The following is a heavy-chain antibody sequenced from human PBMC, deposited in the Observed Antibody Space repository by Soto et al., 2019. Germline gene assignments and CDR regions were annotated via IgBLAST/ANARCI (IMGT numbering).Heavy chain of an antibody. V-gene: IGHV1-18*01. CDR1: GYTFTSYG. Sequence: QVQLVQSGAEVKKPGASVKVSCKASGYTFTSYGISWVRQAPGPGLEWMGWISAYNGNTNYAQKLQGRVTMTTDTSTSTSYMELRSLRSDDTAVYYCATIPPWRGGYDTLSDYWGQGTLVTVSS. D-gene: IGHD5-12*01. J-gene: IGHJ4*02. CDR3: ATIPPWRGGYDTLSDY. CDR2: ISAYNGNT.